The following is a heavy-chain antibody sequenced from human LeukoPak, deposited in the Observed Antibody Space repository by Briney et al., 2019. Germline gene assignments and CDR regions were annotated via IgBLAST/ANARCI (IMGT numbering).Heavy chain of an antibody. CDR3: ARSDGIATAGPFDY. CDR2: IYGGGST. CDR1: GFTVSSNY. D-gene: IGHD6-13*01. J-gene: IGHJ4*02. V-gene: IGHV3-53*01. Sequence: GGSLRLSCGLSGFTVSSNYMSWVRQAPGQGLEWVSVIYGGGSTYYADSVKGRFTISRDNSKNTLYLQMNTLRAEDTAVYYCARSDGIATAGPFDYWGQGTLVTVS.